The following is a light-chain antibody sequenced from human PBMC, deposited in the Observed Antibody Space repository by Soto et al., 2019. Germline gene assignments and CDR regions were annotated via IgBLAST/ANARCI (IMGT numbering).Light chain of an antibody. CDR3: ISYTSEDVRYV. J-gene: IGLJ1*01. V-gene: IGLV2-14*01. CDR2: EVS. Sequence: QSALTPPAAVSVTPGQSITISCTGSNSDVGIYDFVSWYQHHPGRAPKLIVSEVSHRPSGVSTRFSGSKSGNTASLTISGLQSEDEADYYCISYTSEDVRYVFGTGTKVTVL. CDR1: NSDVGIYDF.